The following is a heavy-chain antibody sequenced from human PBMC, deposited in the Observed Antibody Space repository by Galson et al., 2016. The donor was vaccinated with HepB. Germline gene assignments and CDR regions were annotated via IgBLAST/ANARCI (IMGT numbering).Heavy chain of an antibody. J-gene: IGHJ5*02. CDR2: ITPDGTP. D-gene: IGHD1-1*01. Sequence: SLRLSCAASGFTFSNYWMHWVRQAPGKGLVWVSRITPDGTPKYADSVKGRFTTSRDNAKNTVYLRMNSLRAEDTAVYYCSPLPWKSGSEDPWGQGTVVTVSS. CDR3: SPLPWKSGSEDP. V-gene: IGHV3-74*01. CDR1: GFTFSNYW.